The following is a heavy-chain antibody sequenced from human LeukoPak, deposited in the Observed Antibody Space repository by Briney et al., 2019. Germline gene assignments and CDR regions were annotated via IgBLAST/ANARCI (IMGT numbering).Heavy chain of an antibody. J-gene: IGHJ4*02. CDR3: AKDTALLWFGELSWAFDY. CDR1: GFTLCSYA. CDR2: ISDSGGST. V-gene: IGHV3-23*01. D-gene: IGHD3-10*01. Sequence: GGSLSLLCAASGFTLCSYAMSWVRQAPGKALECVSAISDSGGSTYYLDSVKGRFTISRDNSKNTLYLQMNSLRAEDTAVYYCAKDTALLWFGELSWAFDYWGQGTLVTVSS.